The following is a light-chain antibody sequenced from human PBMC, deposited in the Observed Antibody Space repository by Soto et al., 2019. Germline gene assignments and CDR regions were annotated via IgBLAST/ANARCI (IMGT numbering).Light chain of an antibody. CDR3: SSYAASNNFYFV. V-gene: IGLV2-8*01. CDR2: EVT. J-gene: IGLJ3*02. CDR1: SSDVCGYNY. Sequence: QSVLTQPPSASGAPGRSVTISCTGTSSDVCGYNYVSWYQQYPGRAPKLMIYEVTKRPSGVPDRFSGSKSGNTASLTVSGLQAEDEADYYCSSYAASNNFYFVFGGGTKVTVL.